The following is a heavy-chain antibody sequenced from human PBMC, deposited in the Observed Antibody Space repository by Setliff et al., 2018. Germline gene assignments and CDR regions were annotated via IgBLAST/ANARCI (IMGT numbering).Heavy chain of an antibody. J-gene: IGHJ4*02. D-gene: IGHD2-15*01. CDR3: ARENGYCSGGACYFMFDY. CDR1: GGSSSSHY. V-gene: IGHV4-59*11. CDR2: IHYSGTT. Sequence: SETLSLTCTVSGGSSSSHYWSWIRQPPGKGLEWIGYIHYSGTTNYNPSIKSRVTLSLDTAQNQFSLELMAVTASETAVYYCARENGYCSGGACYFMFDYWGQGTLVTVSS.